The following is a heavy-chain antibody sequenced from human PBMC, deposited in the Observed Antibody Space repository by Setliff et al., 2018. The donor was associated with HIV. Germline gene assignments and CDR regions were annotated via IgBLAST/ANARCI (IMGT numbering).Heavy chain of an antibody. V-gene: IGHV3-23*01. J-gene: IGHJ4*02. CDR3: ARDPPGSGFHLDY. D-gene: IGHD5-12*01. CDR2: IGGSTGST. Sequence: GESLKISCAASGFAFDNYCMTWVRQAPGKGLEWVSAIGGSTGSTYYADSVKGRFTISRDNAKNSLYLQMNSLRVEDTAVYYCARDPPGSGFHLDYWGQGTPVTVSS. CDR1: GFAFDNYC.